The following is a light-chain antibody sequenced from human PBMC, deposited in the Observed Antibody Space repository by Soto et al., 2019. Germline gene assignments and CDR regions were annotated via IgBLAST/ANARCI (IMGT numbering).Light chain of an antibody. CDR2: DNN. CDR3: GTYDSSLRDGV. V-gene: IGLV1-51*01. J-gene: IGLJ1*01. Sequence: QSVLTQPPSVSAAPVQKVTISCAGSSSNIENYYVSWYQQLPGTAPKLLIYDNNKRPSGIPDRFSGSKSGTSATLDITGLQTGDEADYYCGTYDSSLRDGVFGTGTKVTVL. CDR1: SSNIENYY.